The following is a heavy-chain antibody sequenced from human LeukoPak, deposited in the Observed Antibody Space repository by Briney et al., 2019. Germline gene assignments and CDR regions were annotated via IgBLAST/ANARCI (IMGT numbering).Heavy chain of an antibody. CDR1: GGTFSSYA. V-gene: IGHV1-69*13. Sequence: GASVKVSCKASGGTFSSYAISWVRQAPGQGLEWMGGIIPIFGTANYAQKFQGRVTITADESTSTAYMELSSLRSEDTAVYYCARGLAEERYYDSSGYDAFDIWGQGTMATVSS. CDR3: ARGLAEERYYDSSGYDAFDI. J-gene: IGHJ3*02. D-gene: IGHD3-22*01. CDR2: IIPIFGTA.